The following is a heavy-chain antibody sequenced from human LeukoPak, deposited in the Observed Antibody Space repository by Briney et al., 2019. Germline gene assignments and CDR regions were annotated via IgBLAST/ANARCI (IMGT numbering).Heavy chain of an antibody. CDR1: GFTVRNYV. CDR2: TSSDLNVK. CDR3: AREGYYGSGSPPSLYFDH. D-gene: IGHD3-10*01. Sequence: GGSLRLSCAASGFTVRNYVIHWVRQAPGKGLEWVAVTSSDLNVKLYADSVKGRFTISRDNSRSTLYLQMNSLRPEDTAIYYCAREGYYGSGSPPSLYFDHWGQGTPVTVSS. J-gene: IGHJ4*02. V-gene: IGHV3-30-3*01.